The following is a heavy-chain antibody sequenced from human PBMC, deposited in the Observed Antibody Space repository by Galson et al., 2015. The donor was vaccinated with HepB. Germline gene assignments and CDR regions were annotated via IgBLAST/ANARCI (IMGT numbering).Heavy chain of an antibody. CDR2: MSAYSDDT. CDR1: SYSLTNYG. CDR3: ARDTMVRGETPWPFYYMDV. J-gene: IGHJ6*03. V-gene: IGHV1-18*01. D-gene: IGHD3-10*01. Sequence: SVKVSCKASSYSLTNYGTTWVRQAPGQGLEWMGWMSAYSDDTKFAPQFQGRVTMSTDTSKTTAYMELSRLTSDDTAVYYCARDTMVRGETPWPFYYMDVWGKGTTVTVAS.